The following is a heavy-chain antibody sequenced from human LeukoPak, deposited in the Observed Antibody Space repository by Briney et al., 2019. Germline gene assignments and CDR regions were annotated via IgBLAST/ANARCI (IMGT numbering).Heavy chain of an antibody. V-gene: IGHV4-59*12. D-gene: IGHD5-12*01. Sequence: SETLSLTCTVSGGSISSYYWSWIRQPPGKGLEWIGYIYYSGSTNYNPSLKSRVTISVDTSKNQFSLKLSSVTAADTAVYYCAREVDSGWRRNYYYMDVWGKGTTVTVSS. CDR1: GGSISSYY. CDR2: IYYSGST. J-gene: IGHJ6*03. CDR3: AREVDSGWRRNYYYMDV.